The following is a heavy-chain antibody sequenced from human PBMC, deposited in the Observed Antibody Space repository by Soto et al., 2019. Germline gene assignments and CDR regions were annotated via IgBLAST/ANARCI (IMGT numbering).Heavy chain of an antibody. D-gene: IGHD4-17*01. V-gene: IGHV4-59*01. CDR2: IYYSGST. Sequence: PSETLSLTCTVSGGSISSYYWSWIRQPPGKGLEWIGYIYYSGSTNYNPSLKSRVTISVDTSKNQFSLKLSSVTAADTAVYYCASQRSYGDLEYFQHWGQGTLVTVSS. CDR1: GGSISSYY. J-gene: IGHJ1*01. CDR3: ASQRSYGDLEYFQH.